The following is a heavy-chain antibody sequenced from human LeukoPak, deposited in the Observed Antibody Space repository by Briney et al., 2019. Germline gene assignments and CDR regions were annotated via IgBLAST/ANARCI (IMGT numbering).Heavy chain of an antibody. CDR2: IYYSGST. CDR3: GRDSVVVVAARYYYGMDV. D-gene: IGHD2-15*01. Sequence: SETLSLTCTVSGGSISSYYWSWIRQPPGKGLEWIGYIYYSGSTDYNPSLKSRVTISVDTSKNQFSLKLSSVTAADTAVYYCGRDSVVVVAARYYYGMDVWGQGTTVTVSS. J-gene: IGHJ6*02. CDR1: GGSISSYY. V-gene: IGHV4-59*01.